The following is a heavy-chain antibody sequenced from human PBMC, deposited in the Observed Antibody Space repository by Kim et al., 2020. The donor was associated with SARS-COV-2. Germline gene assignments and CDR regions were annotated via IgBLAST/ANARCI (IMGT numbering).Heavy chain of an antibody. CDR3: ARGLVVVAEVGGFDF. D-gene: IGHD2-15*01. CDR2: INHSGIT. Sequence: LSLPCAVYGGSFSDYYWSWIRQTPGKGLEWIGEINHSGITNYNPSLKSRVTISVDTSKNQISLKLSSVTAADTAVYYCARGLVVVAEVGGFDFWGQGTMVTVSS. CDR1: GGSFSDYY. J-gene: IGHJ3*01. V-gene: IGHV4-34*01.